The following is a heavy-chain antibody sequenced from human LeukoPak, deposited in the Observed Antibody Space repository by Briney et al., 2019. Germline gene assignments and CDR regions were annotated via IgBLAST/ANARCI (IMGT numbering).Heavy chain of an antibody. CDR3: ARVTLGLYGSGTVTTGAFDY. J-gene: IGHJ4*02. V-gene: IGHV4-39*07. Sequence: PSETLSLTCTVSGGSISSSSYYWGWIRQPPGKGLEWIGSIYYSGSTYYNPSLKSRVTISVDTSKNQFSLKLSSVTAADTAVYYCARVTLGLYGSGTVTTGAFDYWGQGTLVTVSS. D-gene: IGHD4-17*01. CDR1: GGSISSSSYY. CDR2: IYYSGST.